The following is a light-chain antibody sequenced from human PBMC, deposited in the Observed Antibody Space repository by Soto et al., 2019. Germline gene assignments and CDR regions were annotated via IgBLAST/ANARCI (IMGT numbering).Light chain of an antibody. Sequence: IHVTQSPSILSASVGDSVTITCRTSQGVLTSFAWYQQKSGKAPRLLIYSISSLKSGVPSRFSGSGSGAEFTLTITNLQPEDFATYFCQQLYTYPHTFGLGTQLQI. J-gene: IGKJ2*01. V-gene: IGKV1-9*01. CDR3: QQLYTYPHT. CDR2: SIS. CDR1: QGVLTS.